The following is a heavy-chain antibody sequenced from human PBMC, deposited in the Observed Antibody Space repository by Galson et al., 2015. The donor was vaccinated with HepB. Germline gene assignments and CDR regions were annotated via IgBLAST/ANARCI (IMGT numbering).Heavy chain of an antibody. V-gene: IGHV3-23*01. J-gene: IGHJ1*01. CDR3: AKGAVVAPAASAEYFHH. Sequence: SLRLPCAASGLTFNNSALNWVRPAPGKGLEWVSAISGSGGRTYYVASVRGRFTISRDKSNYTLYLQMNSLRVEDTAVYYCAKGAVVAPAASAEYFHHWGQGTLVTVSS. CDR2: ISGSGGRT. CDR1: GLTFNNSA. D-gene: IGHD2-2*01.